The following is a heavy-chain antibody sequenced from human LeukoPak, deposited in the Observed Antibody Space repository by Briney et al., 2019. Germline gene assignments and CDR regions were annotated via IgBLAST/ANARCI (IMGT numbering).Heavy chain of an antibody. Sequence: SETLSLTCAVYGGSFSGYYWSWIRQPPGKGLEWIGEINHSGSTNYNPSLKSRVTISVDTSKNQFSLKLSSVTAADTAVYYCASLGLEYSSSWYHYYYYMDVWGKGTTVTVSS. CDR2: INHSGST. J-gene: IGHJ6*03. CDR1: GGSFSGYY. V-gene: IGHV4-34*01. D-gene: IGHD6-13*01. CDR3: ASLGLEYSSSWYHYYYYMDV.